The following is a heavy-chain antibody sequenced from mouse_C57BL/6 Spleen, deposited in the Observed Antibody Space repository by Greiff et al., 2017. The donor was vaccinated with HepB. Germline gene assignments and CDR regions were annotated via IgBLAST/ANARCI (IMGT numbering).Heavy chain of an antibody. D-gene: IGHD2-3*01. CDR3: ARRGIYDGYYDYAMDY. Sequence: QVQLQQSGAELVRPGTSVKVSCKASGYAFTNYLIEWVKQRPGQGLEWIGVINPGSGGTNYNEKFKGKATLTADKSSSTAYMQLSSLTSEDSAVYFCARRGIYDGYYDYAMDYGGQGTSVTVSS. V-gene: IGHV1-54*01. CDR1: GYAFTNYL. CDR2: INPGSGGT. J-gene: IGHJ4*01.